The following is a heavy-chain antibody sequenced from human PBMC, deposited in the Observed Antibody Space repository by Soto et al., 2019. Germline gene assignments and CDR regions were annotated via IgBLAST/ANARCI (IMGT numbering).Heavy chain of an antibody. CDR3: AKGDYYYGSGSYYVDY. D-gene: IGHD3-10*01. CDR2: ISGSGGST. J-gene: IGHJ4*02. Sequence: EVQLLESGGGLVQPGGSLRLSCAASGFTFSSYAMSWVRQAPGKGLEWVSAISGSGGSTYYADSVKGRFTISRDNSKNTLYLQMNSLRAEDTAVYYCAKGDYYYGSGSYYVDYWGQGTLVTVSS. CDR1: GFTFSSYA. V-gene: IGHV3-23*01.